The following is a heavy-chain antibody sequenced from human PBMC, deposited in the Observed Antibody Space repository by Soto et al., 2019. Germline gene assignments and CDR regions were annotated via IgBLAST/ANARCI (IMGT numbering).Heavy chain of an antibody. CDR1: GYTFTSYA. D-gene: IGHD2-2*02. Sequence: GASVKVSCKASGYTFTSYAMHWVRQAPGQRLEWMGWISAYNGNTNYAQKLQGRVTMTTDTSTSTAYMELRSLRSDDTAVYYCARDYPDIVLVPAAITHWFDPWGQGTLVTVSS. CDR2: ISAYNGNT. CDR3: ARDYPDIVLVPAAITHWFDP. V-gene: IGHV1-18*01. J-gene: IGHJ5*02.